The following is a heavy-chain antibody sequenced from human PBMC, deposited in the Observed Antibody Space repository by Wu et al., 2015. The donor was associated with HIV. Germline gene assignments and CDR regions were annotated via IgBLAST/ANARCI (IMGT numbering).Heavy chain of an antibody. J-gene: IGHJ4*02. CDR2: INPNTGGT. CDR1: GYTFNDFY. Sequence: LIQSEAEVKKPGASVKVSCKASGYTFNDFYIYWVRQAPGQGLEWMGWINPNTGGTTYAQKFQGRVTMTAHTSINTVYLGLSSVTYDDTAVYYCAQVRTETYWGQGTPVTVTS. CDR3: AQVRTETY. D-gene: IGHD3-10*01. V-gene: IGHV1-2*02.